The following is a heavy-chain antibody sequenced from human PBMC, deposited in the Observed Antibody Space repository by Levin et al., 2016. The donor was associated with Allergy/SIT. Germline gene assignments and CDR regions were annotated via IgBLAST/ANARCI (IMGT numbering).Heavy chain of an antibody. CDR3: ARGGAVGETQFDS. J-gene: IGHJ5*01. CDR2: VFYSGKT. V-gene: IGHV4-59*01. Sequence: SETLSLTCTVSGGSISTYYWNWIRQPPGKGLEWIGYVFYSGKTDSNPSLKSRVTISVDTSKNQFSLKLSSVTAADTAVYYCARGGAVGETQFDSWGQGTLVTVSS. D-gene: IGHD1-26*01. CDR1: GGSISTYY.